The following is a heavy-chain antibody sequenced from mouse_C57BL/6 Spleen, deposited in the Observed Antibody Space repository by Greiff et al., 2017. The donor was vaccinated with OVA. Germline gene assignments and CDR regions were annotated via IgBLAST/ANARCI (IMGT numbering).Heavy chain of an antibody. CDR1: GFTFSSYA. J-gene: IGHJ1*03. CDR2: ISDGGSYT. V-gene: IGHV5-4*01. D-gene: IGHD2-5*01. Sequence: EVQGVESGGGLVKPGGSLKLSCAASGFTFSSYAMSWVRQTPEKRLEWVATISDGGSYTYYPDNVKGRFTISRDNAKNNLYLQMSHLKSEDTAMYYCARDRDYSNWYFDVWGTGTTVTVSS. CDR3: ARDRDYSNWYFDV.